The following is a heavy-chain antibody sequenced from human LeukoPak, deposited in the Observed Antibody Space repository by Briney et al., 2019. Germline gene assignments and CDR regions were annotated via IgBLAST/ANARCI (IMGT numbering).Heavy chain of an antibody. CDR3: ARDWAGSGSYYEAYFDY. J-gene: IGHJ4*02. CDR2: IKQDGSEK. CDR1: GFTFSSYW. V-gene: IGHV3-7*01. D-gene: IGHD1-26*01. Sequence: GGSLRLSCAASGFTFSSYWMSWVRQAPGRGLEWVANIKQDGSEKYYVDSVKGRFTISRDNAKNSLYLQMNSLRAEDTAVYYCARDWAGSGSYYEAYFDYWGQGTLVTVSS.